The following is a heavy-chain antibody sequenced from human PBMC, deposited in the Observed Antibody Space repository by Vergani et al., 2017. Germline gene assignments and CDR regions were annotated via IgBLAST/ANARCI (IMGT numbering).Heavy chain of an antibody. Sequence: EVQLVESGGGLVKPGGSLRLSCAASGFTFSSYSMNWVRQAPGKGLEWVSSISSSSSYIYYADSVKGRFTISRDNAKNSLYLQMNSLRAEDTAVYYCARDLNYDYVWGSYRPFDYWGQGTLVTVSS. J-gene: IGHJ4*02. CDR3: ARDLNYDYVWGSYRPFDY. CDR1: GFTFSSYS. CDR2: ISSSSSYI. D-gene: IGHD3-16*02. V-gene: IGHV3-21*01.